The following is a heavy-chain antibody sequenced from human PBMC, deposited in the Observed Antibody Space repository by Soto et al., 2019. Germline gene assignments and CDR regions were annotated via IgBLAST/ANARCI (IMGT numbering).Heavy chain of an antibody. D-gene: IGHD6-13*01. V-gene: IGHV4-30-2*01. CDR1: GGSISSGGYS. CDR3: ASSHAGANTTAAVN. Sequence: QLQLQESGSGLVKPSQTLSLTCAVSGGSISSGGYSWNWIRQPPGKGLEWIGYIYHSGSTYYNPSLESPVTISVDRSKNQFSLKLSSVTAADTAVYYCASSHAGANTTAAVNGGKETLFTVS. CDR2: IYHSGST. J-gene: IGHJ4*02.